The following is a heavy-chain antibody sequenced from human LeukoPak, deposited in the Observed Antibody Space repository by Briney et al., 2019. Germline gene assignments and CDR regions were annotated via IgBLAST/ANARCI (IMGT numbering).Heavy chain of an antibody. CDR1: GFTFSSYA. V-gene: IGHV3-23*01. D-gene: IGHD2-2*01. CDR2: ISGSGGNT. J-gene: IGHJ5*02. Sequence: GGSLRLSCAASGFTFSSYAMSWVRQAPGKGLEWVSAISGSGGNTYYADSVKGRFTISRDNSKNTLYLQMNSLRAEDTAVYYCAKDRPMNIVVVPAAISWFDPWGQGTLVTVSS. CDR3: AKDRPMNIVVVPAAISWFDP.